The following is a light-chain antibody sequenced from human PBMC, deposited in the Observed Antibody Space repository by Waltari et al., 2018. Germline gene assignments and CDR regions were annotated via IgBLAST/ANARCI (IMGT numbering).Light chain of an antibody. V-gene: IGKV1-39*01. CDR2: AAS. Sequence: IQMTQSPSSLSSSVGNRVTITCRASRTISDYLNWYQNKPGKAPKLLIHAASSLHIGVPSRFSGSPSGTDFTLIINSLPPEDFATYYCQQSYNSPYTFGQGTKLDI. J-gene: IGKJ2*01. CDR1: RTISDY. CDR3: QQSYNSPYT.